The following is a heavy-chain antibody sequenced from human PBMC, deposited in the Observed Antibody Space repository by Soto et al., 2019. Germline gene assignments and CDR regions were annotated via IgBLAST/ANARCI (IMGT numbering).Heavy chain of an antibody. CDR2: ISYDGSNK. CDR1: GFTFSSYA. CDR3: ASGEARRWTSPDY. Sequence: QVQLVESGGGVVQPGRSLRLSCAASGFTFSSYAMHWVRQAPGKGLEWVAVISYDGSNKYYADSVKGRFTISRDNSKNTLYLQMNSLRADDTAVYYCASGEARRWTSPDYWGQGTLVTVSS. J-gene: IGHJ4*02. V-gene: IGHV3-30-3*01. D-gene: IGHD6-6*01.